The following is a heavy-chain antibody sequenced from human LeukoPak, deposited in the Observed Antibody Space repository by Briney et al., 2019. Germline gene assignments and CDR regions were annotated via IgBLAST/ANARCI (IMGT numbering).Heavy chain of an antibody. CDR2: ISGSGDNT. V-gene: IGHV3-21*01. Sequence: GGSLRLSCAASGFTFSSYTMNWVRQAPGKGLEWVSGISGSGDNTYYADSVKGRFTISRDNAKNSLYLQMNSLRAEDTAVYYCAAYSGSYPEYFQYWGQGILVTVSS. CDR3: AAYSGSYPEYFQY. CDR1: GFTFSSYT. D-gene: IGHD1-26*01. J-gene: IGHJ1*01.